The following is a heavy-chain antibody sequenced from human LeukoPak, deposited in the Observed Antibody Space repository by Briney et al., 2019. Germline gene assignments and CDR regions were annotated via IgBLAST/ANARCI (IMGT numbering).Heavy chain of an antibody. D-gene: IGHD5-24*01. CDR3: VRDRGWLQLEY. CDR2: ISWNSGSI. V-gene: IGHV3-9*01. J-gene: IGHJ4*02. CDR1: GFTFDDYA. Sequence: GGSLRLSCAASGFTFDDYAMHWVRQAPGKGLEWVSGISWNSGSIGYADSVKGRFTISRDNAKNSLYLQMNSLRAEDTAVYYCVRDRGWLQLEYWGQGTLVTVSS.